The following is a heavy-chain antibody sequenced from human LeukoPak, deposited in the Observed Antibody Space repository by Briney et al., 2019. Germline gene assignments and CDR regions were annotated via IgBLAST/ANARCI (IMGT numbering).Heavy chain of an antibody. Sequence: GGSLRLSCAASGFTFSSYAMSWVRQAPGKGLEWVSAITGSGGSPSYADSVKGRFTISRDNSKNTLYLQMNSLRVEDTAVYYCAKVVSGDYGHQFDYWGQGTLVTVSS. D-gene: IGHD4-17*01. CDR2: ITGSGGSP. J-gene: IGHJ4*02. V-gene: IGHV3-23*01. CDR1: GFTFSSYA. CDR3: AKVVSGDYGHQFDY.